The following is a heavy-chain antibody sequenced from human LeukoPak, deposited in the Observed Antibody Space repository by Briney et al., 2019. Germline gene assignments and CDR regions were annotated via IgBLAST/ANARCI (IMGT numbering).Heavy chain of an antibody. CDR1: GFTFSDYY. J-gene: IGHJ6*03. D-gene: IGHD5-18*01. CDR3: AKDSYGYRYYYYYYYMDV. V-gene: IGHV3-11*04. Sequence: GSLRLSCAASGFTFSDYYMSWIRQAPGKGLEWVSYISSSGSTIYYADSVKGRFAISRDNAKNSLYLQMNSLRAEDTAVYYCAKDSYGYRYYYYYYYMDVWGKGTTVTVSS. CDR2: ISSSGSTI.